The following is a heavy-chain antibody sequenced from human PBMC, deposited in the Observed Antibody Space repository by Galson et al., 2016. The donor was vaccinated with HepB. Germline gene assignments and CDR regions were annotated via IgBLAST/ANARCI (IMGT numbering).Heavy chain of an antibody. CDR1: GFQFDSYG. J-gene: IGHJ6*02. V-gene: IGHV1-18*03. CDR3: ARDSDYDSSGQWAGGGYHSYGIDV. D-gene: IGHD3-22*01. CDR2: ISVYSGKT. Sequence: SVKVSCKASGFQFDSYGISWVRQAPGQGLEWMGWISVYSGKTEFAQNFQGRVTMTTDTSTSTAYMELRSLRSDDMAVYYCARDSDYDSSGQWAGGGYHSYGIDVCGQGTTVTVSS.